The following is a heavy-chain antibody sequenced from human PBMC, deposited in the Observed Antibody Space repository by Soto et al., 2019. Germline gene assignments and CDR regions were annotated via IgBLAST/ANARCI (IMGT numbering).Heavy chain of an antibody. D-gene: IGHD1-7*01. CDR2: MSGSSSTA. J-gene: IGHJ4*02. CDR1: GLTFSNYA. CDR3: AKNQERELPRVIDF. Sequence: LRLSCATSGLTFSNYAMSWVRQAPGRGLEWVSSMSGSSSTAYYADSVRGRFTISRDRSKNTLYLQMSSLRAEDTALYYCAKNQERELPRVIDFWGQGTLVTVSS. V-gene: IGHV3-23*01.